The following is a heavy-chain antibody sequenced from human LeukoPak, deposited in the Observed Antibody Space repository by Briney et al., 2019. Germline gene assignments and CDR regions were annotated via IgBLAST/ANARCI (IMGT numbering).Heavy chain of an antibody. Sequence: GGSLRLSCAASGFIFNDYYMTWIRQAPGKGLEWVSYISSGGDATYYADSVKGRFTISRDNAKNSLYLQMNSLRADDTAVYYCARGGDYYYALDVWGQGTTVTVSS. V-gene: IGHV3-11*04. CDR3: ARGGDYYYALDV. J-gene: IGHJ6*02. CDR1: GFIFNDYY. CDR2: ISSGGDAT. D-gene: IGHD3-10*01.